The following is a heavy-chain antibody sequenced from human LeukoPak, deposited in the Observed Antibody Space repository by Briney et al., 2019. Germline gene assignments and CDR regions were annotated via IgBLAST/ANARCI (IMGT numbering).Heavy chain of an antibody. Sequence: GGSLRLSCAAPGFTFRTYWMHWGPQGPGKGRGWVSRIIVVGRITHSAHSAKGRFSPSRDNAKNTLFLQMNSLRAQATPMYYCARGYGRSRHYGMDVWGQETTVTVSS. V-gene: IGHV3-74*01. CDR3: ARGYGRSRHYGMDV. CDR1: GFTFRTYW. J-gene: IGHJ6*02. D-gene: IGHD3-16*01. CDR2: IIVVGRIT.